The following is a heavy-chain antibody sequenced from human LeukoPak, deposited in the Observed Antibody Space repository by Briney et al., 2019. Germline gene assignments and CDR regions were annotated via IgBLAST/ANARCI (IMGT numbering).Heavy chain of an antibody. D-gene: IGHD3-9*01. CDR2: IRSKANSYAT. V-gene: IGHV3-73*01. CDR3: TRLVAPGAQYYDILTGSTPDDY. J-gene: IGHJ4*02. CDR1: GFTFSGSA. Sequence: GGSLKLSCAASGFTFSGSAMHWVRQASGKGLEWVGRIRSKANSYATAYAASVKGRLTISRDDSKNTAYLQMNSLKTEDTAVYYCTRLVAPGAQYYDILTGSTPDDYWGQGTLVTVSS.